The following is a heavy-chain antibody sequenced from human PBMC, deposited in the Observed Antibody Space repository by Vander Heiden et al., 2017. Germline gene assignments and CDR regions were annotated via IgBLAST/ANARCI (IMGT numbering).Heavy chain of an antibody. CDR1: GFTFSSYG. Sequence: QVQLVESGGGVVQPGRSLRLSCAAAGFTFSSYGMHWVRQAPGKGLGGGAVIWYDGSNKYYADSVKGRFTISRDNSKNTLYMQMNSLRAEDTAVYYCARARGDNYYYYGMDVWGQGTTVTVYS. D-gene: IGHD3-10*01. V-gene: IGHV3-33*01. J-gene: IGHJ6*02. CDR2: IWYDGSNK. CDR3: ARARGDNYYYYGMDV.